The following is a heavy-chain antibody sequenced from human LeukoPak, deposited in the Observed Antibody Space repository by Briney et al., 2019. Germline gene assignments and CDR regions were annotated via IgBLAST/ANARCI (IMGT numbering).Heavy chain of an antibody. CDR1: GYTFTGYY. CDR3: ARSMGSYSSGWYRDY. Sequence: GASVKVSCKASGYTFTGYYMHWVRQAPGQGLEWMGWINPNSGGTNYAQKFQGRVTMTRDTSISTAYMELSRLRSDDTAVYYCARSMGSYSSGWYRDYWGQGTLVTVSS. V-gene: IGHV1-2*02. CDR2: INPNSGGT. J-gene: IGHJ4*02. D-gene: IGHD6-19*01.